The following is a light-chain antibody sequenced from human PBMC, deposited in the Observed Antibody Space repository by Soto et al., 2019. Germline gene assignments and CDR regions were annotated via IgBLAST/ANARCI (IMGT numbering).Light chain of an antibody. CDR2: DVS. CDR3: CSYAGTYTYV. Sequence: QSVLTQPRSVSGSPGQSVTISCTGTSNDVGIYNYVSWYQQHPDKAPQLMIYDVSNRPSGVPDRFSGSKSGNTASLTISGLQAEDEADYYCCSYAGTYTYVFGTGTKVTVL. J-gene: IGLJ1*01. V-gene: IGLV2-11*01. CDR1: SNDVGIYNY.